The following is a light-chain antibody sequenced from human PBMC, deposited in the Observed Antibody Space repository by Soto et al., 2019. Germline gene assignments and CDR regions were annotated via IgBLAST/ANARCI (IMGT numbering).Light chain of an antibody. V-gene: IGKV3-15*01. CDR1: HSVSNN. CDR2: RAS. J-gene: IGKJ1*01. CDR3: QQFDNWPPGT. Sequence: DRVMTQSPATLSVSPGERATLSCRASHSVSNNLAWYQQKPGQAPRLLIYRASTRATGIPARFSGSGSGTEFTLTISSLQSEDSAVYYCQQFDNWPPGTFGQGTKVEIK.